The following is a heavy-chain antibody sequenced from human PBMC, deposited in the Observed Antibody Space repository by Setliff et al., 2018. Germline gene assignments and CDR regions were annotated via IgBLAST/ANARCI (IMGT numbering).Heavy chain of an antibody. Sequence: SETLSLTCTVSGGAIGNNIYYWGWIRRPPGKGLEWIGSIYFSGSTYYNPSLKSRVSMSVDSSKNQFSLNLSSVTAADTGVYYCARHVGPADRADYFQHWGQGTLVTVSS. J-gene: IGHJ1*01. CDR2: IYFSGST. CDR1: GGAIGNNIYY. CDR3: ARHVGPADRADYFQH. V-gene: IGHV4-39*01.